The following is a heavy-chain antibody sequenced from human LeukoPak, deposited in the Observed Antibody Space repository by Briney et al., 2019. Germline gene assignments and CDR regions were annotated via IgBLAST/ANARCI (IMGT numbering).Heavy chain of an antibody. Sequence: SEALSLTCTVSGGSISSSSYYWGWIRQPPGKGLEWIGSIYYSGSTYYNPSLKSRVTISVDTSKNQFSLKLSSVTAADTAVYYCARHGSIQLWSYFDYWGQGTLVTVSS. J-gene: IGHJ4*02. V-gene: IGHV4-39*01. CDR3: ARHGSIQLWSYFDY. CDR2: IYYSGST. D-gene: IGHD5-18*01. CDR1: GGSISSSSYY.